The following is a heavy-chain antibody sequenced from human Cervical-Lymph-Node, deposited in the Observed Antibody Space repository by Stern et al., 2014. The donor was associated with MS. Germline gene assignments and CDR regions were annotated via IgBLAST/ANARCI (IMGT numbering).Heavy chain of an antibody. CDR1: GHILTELS. V-gene: IGHV1-24*01. Sequence: VQLLQSGPEVKKPGASVKVSCKVSGHILTELSMHWVRQAPGKGLEWMGGYDPEDGERIYAQKFQGRVTVTEDSSTDTAYMELNSLRFEDTAVYYCATVKTTVRDGLDVWGRGTTVTVSS. D-gene: IGHD4-11*01. J-gene: IGHJ6*02. CDR2: YDPEDGER. CDR3: ATVKTTVRDGLDV.